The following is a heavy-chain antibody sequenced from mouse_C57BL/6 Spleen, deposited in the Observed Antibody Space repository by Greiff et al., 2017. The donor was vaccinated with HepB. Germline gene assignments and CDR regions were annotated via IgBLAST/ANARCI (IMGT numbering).Heavy chain of an antibody. CDR2: IDPSDSYT. Sequence: VQLQQPGAELVMPGASVKLSCKASGYTFTSYWMHWVKQRPGQGLVWIGEIDPSDSYTNYNQKFKGKSTLTVDKSSSTAYMQLSSLTSEDSAVYYCARFTYYYGSSYGYFDVWGTGTTVTVSS. V-gene: IGHV1-69*01. D-gene: IGHD1-1*01. CDR3: ARFTYYYGSSYGYFDV. J-gene: IGHJ1*03. CDR1: GYTFTSYW.